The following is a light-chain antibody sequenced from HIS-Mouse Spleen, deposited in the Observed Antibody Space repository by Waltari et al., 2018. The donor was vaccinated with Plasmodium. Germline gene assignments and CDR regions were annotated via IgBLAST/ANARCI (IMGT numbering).Light chain of an antibody. CDR3: CSYAGSYTWV. CDR2: DVS. V-gene: IGLV2-11*01. Sequence: QSALTQPRSVSGSPGPSVTISCTGPSRDVVGYTSVSWYQQHPGKPPKLMIYDVSKRPSGVPDRFAGSKSGNTASLTISGLQAEDEADYYCCSYAGSYTWVFGGGTKLTVL. J-gene: IGLJ3*02. CDR1: SRDVVGYTS.